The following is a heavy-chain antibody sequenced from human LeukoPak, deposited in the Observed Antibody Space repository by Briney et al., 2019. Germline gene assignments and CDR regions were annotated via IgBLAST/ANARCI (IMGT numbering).Heavy chain of an antibody. Sequence: IRQPPGKGLGWIGYIHHTGGSNYKPSLKNRVTMSVDTSKNQLSLRLSSVTAADTAVYYCTRGTVTTAYFDYWGQGTLVTVSS. D-gene: IGHD4-17*01. CDR2: IHHTGGS. J-gene: IGHJ4*02. CDR3: TRGTVTTAYFDY. V-gene: IGHV4-59*01.